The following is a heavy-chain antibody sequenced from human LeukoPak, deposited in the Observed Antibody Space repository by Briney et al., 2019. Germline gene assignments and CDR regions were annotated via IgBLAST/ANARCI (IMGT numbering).Heavy chain of an antibody. CDR3: ARSSYYYDSSGYYFDY. Sequence: GASVKVSCKASGYTFTSYAISWVRQAPGQGLEWMGRIIPILGIANYAQKFQGRVTITADKSTSTAYMERSSLRSEDTAVYYCARSSYYYDSSGYYFDYWGQGTLVTVSS. CDR2: IIPILGIA. CDR1: GYTFTSYA. D-gene: IGHD3-22*01. J-gene: IGHJ4*02. V-gene: IGHV1-69*04.